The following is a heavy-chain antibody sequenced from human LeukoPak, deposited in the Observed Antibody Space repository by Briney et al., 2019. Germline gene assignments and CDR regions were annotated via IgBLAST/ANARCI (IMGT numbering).Heavy chain of an antibody. CDR1: GYSFTSYW. J-gene: IGHJ3*02. Sequence: GESRKISCRVSGYSFTSYWIGWVRQMPGKGLEWMGSFYPGDSDTRYSPSFQGQVTISADKSISTAYLQWSRLKASDTAMYYCARPRIDNGTIFAFDIWGQGTMVLVTS. D-gene: IGHD4/OR15-4a*01. CDR3: ARPRIDNGTIFAFDI. CDR2: FYPGDSDT. V-gene: IGHV5-51*01.